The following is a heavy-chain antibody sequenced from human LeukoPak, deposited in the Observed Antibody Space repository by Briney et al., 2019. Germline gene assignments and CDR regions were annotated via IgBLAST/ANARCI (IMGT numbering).Heavy chain of an antibody. Sequence: GGSLRLSCAASGFTFSSYAMSWVRQAPGKGLEWVAVIWYDGSNKYYADSVKGRFTISRDNSKNTLYLQMNSLRAEDTAVYYCARGAYDFWSGYPARGYYGMDVWGQGTTVTVSS. CDR2: IWYDGSNK. V-gene: IGHV3-33*08. CDR3: ARGAYDFWSGYPARGYYGMDV. J-gene: IGHJ6*02. D-gene: IGHD3-3*01. CDR1: GFTFSSYA.